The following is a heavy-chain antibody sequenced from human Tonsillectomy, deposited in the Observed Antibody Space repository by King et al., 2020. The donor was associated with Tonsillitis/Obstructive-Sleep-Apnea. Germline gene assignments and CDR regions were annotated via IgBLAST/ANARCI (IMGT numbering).Heavy chain of an antibody. D-gene: IGHD1-26*01. CDR3: ARLGGSYANDAFDI. CDR1: GGSISSYY. J-gene: IGHJ3*02. CDR2: IYYSGST. Sequence: VQLQESGPGLVKPSETLSLTCTVSGGSISSYYWSWIRQPPGKGLEWSGYIYYSGSTNYHPPLKSRVTISVHTSKNQFSLNLNSVTAADTAVYYCARLGGSYANDAFDIWGHGTMVTVSS. V-gene: IGHV4-59*08.